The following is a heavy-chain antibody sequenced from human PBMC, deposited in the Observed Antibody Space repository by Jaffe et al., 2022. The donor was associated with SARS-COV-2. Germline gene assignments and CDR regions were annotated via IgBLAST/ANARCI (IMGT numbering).Heavy chain of an antibody. D-gene: IGHD2-15*01. J-gene: IGHJ4*02. CDR1: GGSISSYY. CDR3: ARGPRTHLGVAFDY. CDR2: IYYSGST. Sequence: QVQLQESGPGLVKPSETLSLTCTVSGGSISSYYWSWIRQPPGKGLEWIGYIYYSGSTNYNPSLKSRVTISVDTSKNQFSLKLSSVTAADTAVYYCARGPRTHLGVAFDYWGQGTLVTVSS. V-gene: IGHV4-59*01.